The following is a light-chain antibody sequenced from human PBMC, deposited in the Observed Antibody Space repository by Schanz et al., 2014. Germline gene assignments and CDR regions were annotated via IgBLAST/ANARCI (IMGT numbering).Light chain of an antibody. CDR1: SSDVGSYNL. CDR2: GDT. V-gene: IGLV2-23*01. J-gene: IGLJ2*01. CDR3: SSYAGSNNLV. Sequence: QSALTQPASVSGSPGQSITISCTGTSSDVGSYNLVSWYQQHPDTAPKLVIYGDTKRPSGVSNRFSGSKSGNTASLTISGLQAEDEADYYCSSYAGSNNLVFGGGTKLT.